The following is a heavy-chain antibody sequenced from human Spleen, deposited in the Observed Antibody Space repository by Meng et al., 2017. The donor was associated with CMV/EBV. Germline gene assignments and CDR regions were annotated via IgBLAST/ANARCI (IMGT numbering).Heavy chain of an antibody. D-gene: IGHD3-9*01. CDR2: ISAYNGNT. J-gene: IGHJ5*02. Sequence: GYTFTSNGISWVRQAPGQGLEWMGWISAYNGNTNYAQKLQGRVTMTTDTSTSTAYMELRSLRSDDTAVYYCARVSYYDILSVDWFDPWGQGTLVTVSS. CDR3: ARVSYYDILSVDWFDP. V-gene: IGHV1-18*01. CDR1: GYTFTSNG.